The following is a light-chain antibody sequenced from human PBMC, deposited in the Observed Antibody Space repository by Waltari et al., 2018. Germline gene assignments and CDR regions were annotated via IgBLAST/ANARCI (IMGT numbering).Light chain of an antibody. CDR3: QHYDRSPCI. CDR2: GAY. CDR1: QSISSGS. V-gene: IGKV3-20*01. J-gene: IGKJ2*02. Sequence: VLTQSPGSLSLSPGERAILHCRASQSISSGSLDWYQQKRGQAPRLVSYGAYRRASGIPDRFSGSGSGTDFTLIISRLEPEDSAVYYCQHYDRSPCIFGQGTNIEIK.